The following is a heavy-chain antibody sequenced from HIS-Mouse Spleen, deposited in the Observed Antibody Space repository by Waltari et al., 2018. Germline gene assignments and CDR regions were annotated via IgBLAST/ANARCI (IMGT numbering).Heavy chain of an antibody. CDR2: ISSSGSTI. J-gene: IGHJ3*02. CDR3: AKRSLYSSSSAFDI. V-gene: IGHV3-11*01. D-gene: IGHD6-6*01. CDR1: GFTFSDYY. Sequence: GLVKPGGSLRLSCAASGFTFSDYYMSWIRQAPGKGLEWVSYISSSGSTIYYADSVKGRFTISRDNAKNSLYLQMNSLRAEDTAVYYCAKRSLYSSSSAFDIWGQGTMVTVSS.